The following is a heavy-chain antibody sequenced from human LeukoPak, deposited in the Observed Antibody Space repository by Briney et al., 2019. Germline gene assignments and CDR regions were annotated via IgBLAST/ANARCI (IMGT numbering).Heavy chain of an antibody. V-gene: IGHV4-39*01. D-gene: IGHD3-10*01. CDR3: ARSGGFGESLDY. J-gene: IGHJ4*02. CDR1: GGSFSSSDYY. CDR2: IYYSGST. Sequence: SETLSLTCTVSGGSFSSSDYYWGWIRQPPGKGLEWIGSIYYSGSTYYNPSLKSRVTISVDTSKNQFSLKLSSVTAADTAVFYCARSGGFGESLDYWGQGTLVTVSS.